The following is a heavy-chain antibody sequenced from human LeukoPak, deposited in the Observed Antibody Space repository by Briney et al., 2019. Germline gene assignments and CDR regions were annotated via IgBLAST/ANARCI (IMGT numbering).Heavy chain of an antibody. CDR3: ASGAARREGDAFDI. CDR2: IYHSGST. D-gene: IGHD6-6*01. J-gene: IGHJ3*02. V-gene: IGHV4-30-2*01. CDR1: GGSISSGGYY. Sequence: SETLSLTCTVSGGSISSGGYYWSWIRQPPGKGLEWIGYIYHSGSTYYNPSLKSRVTISVDRSKNQFSLKLSSVTAADTAVYYCASGAARREGDAFDIWGQGTMVTVSS.